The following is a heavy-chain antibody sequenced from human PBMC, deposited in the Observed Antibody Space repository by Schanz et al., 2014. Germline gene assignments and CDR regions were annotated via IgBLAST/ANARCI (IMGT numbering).Heavy chain of an antibody. CDR2: IGNGGVTI. CDR1: GFPFSDYF. J-gene: IGHJ4*02. D-gene: IGHD1-26*01. Sequence: QVQLVESGGGLVKPGGSLRLSCTASGFPFSDYFMAWIRQPPGRGLEWVSYIGNGGVTIYYADSVKGRFTISRDNSKNTLFLQMNSLRAEDTAVYYCARDHTTESYYSAGPPIDYWGQGTLLTVSS. V-gene: IGHV3-11*04. CDR3: ARDHTTESYYSAGPPIDY.